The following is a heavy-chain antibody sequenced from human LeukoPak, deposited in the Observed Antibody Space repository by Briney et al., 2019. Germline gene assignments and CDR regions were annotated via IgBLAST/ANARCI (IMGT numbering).Heavy chain of an antibody. Sequence: PSETLSLTCSVSGGSISSYYWSWIRQPPGGGLEWIGYIYYTGTTNCNPSLKSRVTISVDMSENQFSLKLTSVTAADTAVYYCARDRGVRGVWSPSTGMDVWGQGTTVTVSS. V-gene: IGHV4-59*01. CDR2: IYYTGTT. CDR3: ARDRGVRGVWSPSTGMDV. CDR1: GGSISSYY. J-gene: IGHJ6*02. D-gene: IGHD3-10*01.